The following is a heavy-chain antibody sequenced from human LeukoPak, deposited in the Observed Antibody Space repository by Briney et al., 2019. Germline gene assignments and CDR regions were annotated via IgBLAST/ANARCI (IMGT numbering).Heavy chain of an antibody. J-gene: IGHJ2*01. D-gene: IGHD4-23*01. V-gene: IGHV4-59*01. Sequence: SETLSLTCAVSGGPFSHYYWNWIRQPPGKGLEWIGYIYYSGSTNYNPSLKSRVTISVDTSKNQFSLKLSSVTAADTAVYYCARETTVAPFDLWGRGTLVTASS. CDR1: GGPFSHYY. CDR2: IYYSGST. CDR3: ARETTVAPFDL.